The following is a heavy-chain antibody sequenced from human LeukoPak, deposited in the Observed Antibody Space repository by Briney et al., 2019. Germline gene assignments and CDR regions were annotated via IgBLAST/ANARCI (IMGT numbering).Heavy chain of an antibody. J-gene: IGHJ4*02. CDR3: ARVWGSIDY. CDR2: MNPKSGNT. V-gene: IGHV1-8*01. D-gene: IGHD7-27*01. Sequence: ASVKVSCKTSGYTFTNYDVNWVRQATGQGLEWMGWMNPKSGNTGSAQRFQGRVTLTRDTSISTAYMELSSLRSEDTAVYYCARVWGSIDYWGQGTLVTVSS. CDR1: GYTFTNYD.